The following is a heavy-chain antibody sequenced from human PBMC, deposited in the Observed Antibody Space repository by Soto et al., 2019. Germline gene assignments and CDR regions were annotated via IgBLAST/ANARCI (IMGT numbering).Heavy chain of an antibody. CDR1: GFTFSSYA. Sequence: EVQLLESGGGLVQPGGSLRLSCAASGFTFSSYAMSWVRQAPGKGLEWVSSISGSGGSTYDADSVKGRFTISRDNSKNTLYLQMNSLRDEDTAVYYCAKDREWERMAGPDPFDYWGQGTLVTVSS. V-gene: IGHV3-23*01. CDR2: ISGSGGST. J-gene: IGHJ4*02. CDR3: AKDREWERMAGPDPFDY. D-gene: IGHD1-26*01.